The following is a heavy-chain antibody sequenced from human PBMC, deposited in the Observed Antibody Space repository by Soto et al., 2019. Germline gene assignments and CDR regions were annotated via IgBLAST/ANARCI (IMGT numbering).Heavy chain of an antibody. CDR3: ARLEAYYDFWSGSLWGDGMDV. D-gene: IGHD3-3*01. V-gene: IGHV4-39*01. Sequence: SETLSLTCTVSGGSISSSSYYWGWIRQPPGKGLEWIGSIYYSGSTYYNPSLKSRVTISVDTSKNQFSLKLSSVTAADTAVYYCARLEAYYDFWSGSLWGDGMDVWGQGTTVTVYS. J-gene: IGHJ6*02. CDR2: IYYSGST. CDR1: GGSISSSSYY.